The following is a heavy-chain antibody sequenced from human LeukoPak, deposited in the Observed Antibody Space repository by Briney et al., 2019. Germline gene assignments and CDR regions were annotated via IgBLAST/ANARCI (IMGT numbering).Heavy chain of an antibody. J-gene: IGHJ2*01. Sequence: ASVKVSCKASGGTFSSYAISWVRQAPGQGLEWMGRIIPILGIANYAQKFQGRVTITADKSTSTAYMELSSLRSEGTAVYYCASPGGYGGPTPYWYFDLWGRGTLVTVSS. CDR3: ASPGGYGGPTPYWYFDL. CDR1: GGTFSSYA. CDR2: IIPILGIA. D-gene: IGHD4-23*01. V-gene: IGHV1-69*04.